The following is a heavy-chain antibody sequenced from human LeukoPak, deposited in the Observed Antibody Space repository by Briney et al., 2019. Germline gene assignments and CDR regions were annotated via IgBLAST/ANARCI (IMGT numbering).Heavy chain of an antibody. D-gene: IGHD3-10*01. CDR3: ARERYYYGSGSYNWFDP. CDR1: GGSISSSSYY. V-gene: IGHV4-39*07. Sequence: PSETLSLTCTVSGGSISSSSYYWGWIRQPPGKGLEWIGSIYYSGSTYYNPSLKSRVTISVDTSKNQFSLKLSSVTAADTAVYYCARERYYYGSGSYNWFDPWGQGTLVTVSS. CDR2: IYYSGST. J-gene: IGHJ5*02.